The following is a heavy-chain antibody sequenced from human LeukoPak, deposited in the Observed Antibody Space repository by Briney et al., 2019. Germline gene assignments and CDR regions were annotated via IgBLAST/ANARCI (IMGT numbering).Heavy chain of an antibody. CDR1: GGSFSGYY. J-gene: IGHJ4*02. D-gene: IGHD2-2*01. Sequence: TSETLSLTCAVYGGSFSGYYWSWIRQPPGKGLEWIGEINHSGSTNYNPSLKSRVTISVDTSKNQFSLKLSSVTAADTAVYYCASLRWGYCSSTSCYSFGFYYWGQGTLVTVSP. V-gene: IGHV4-34*01. CDR3: ASLRWGYCSSTSCYSFGFYY. CDR2: INHSGST.